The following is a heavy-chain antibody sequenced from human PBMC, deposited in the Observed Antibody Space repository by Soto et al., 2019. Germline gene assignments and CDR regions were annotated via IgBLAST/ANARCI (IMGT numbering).Heavy chain of an antibody. D-gene: IGHD2-21*01. CDR2: ISHDGQNQ. V-gene: IGHV3-30*03. CDR3: ARERADIVVAPVATSGMDV. Sequence: QVQLMESGGGVVQPGRSLKLSCIGSGFAFGSHGMHWVRQVSGKGLEWVAVISHDGQNQYYRDSVKGRFTISRDNSKNSLYLEVNSLRVEDTAVYHCARERADIVVAPVATSGMDVWGQGTAVTVSS. CDR1: GFAFGSHG. J-gene: IGHJ6*02.